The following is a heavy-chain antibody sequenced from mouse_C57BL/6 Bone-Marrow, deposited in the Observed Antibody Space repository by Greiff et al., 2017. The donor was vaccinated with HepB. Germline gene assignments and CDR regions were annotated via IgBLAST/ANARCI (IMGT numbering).Heavy chain of an antibody. V-gene: IGHV1-63*01. Sequence: VQLQQSGAELVRPGPSVKMSCKASGYTFTNYWIGWAKQRPGHGLEWIGDIYPGGGYTNYNEKFKGKATLTADKSSSTAYMQFSSLTSEDSAIYYCARRHGSSSYYFDYWGQGTTLTVSS. CDR3: ARRHGSSSYYFDY. D-gene: IGHD1-1*01. CDR2: IYPGGGYT. J-gene: IGHJ2*01. CDR1: GYTFTNYW.